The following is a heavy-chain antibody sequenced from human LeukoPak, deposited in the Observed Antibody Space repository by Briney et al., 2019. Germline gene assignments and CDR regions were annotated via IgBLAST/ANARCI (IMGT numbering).Heavy chain of an antibody. Sequence: ASVTVSCKASGYTFTAYHMHWVRQAPGQGLEWMGWIDPDNGDTTYAQKFQGRVTMTRDTSITTAYLDLSSLTSDDTAVFYCARRTDYDSSGYFGYYYYMDVWGEGTTVTVSS. CDR2: IDPDNGDT. D-gene: IGHD3-22*01. J-gene: IGHJ6*03. CDR1: GYTFTAYH. CDR3: ARRTDYDSSGYFGYYYYMDV. V-gene: IGHV1-2*02.